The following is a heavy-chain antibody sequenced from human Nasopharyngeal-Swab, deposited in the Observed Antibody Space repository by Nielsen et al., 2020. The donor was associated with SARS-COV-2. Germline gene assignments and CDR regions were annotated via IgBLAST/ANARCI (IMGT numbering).Heavy chain of an antibody. J-gene: IGHJ3*02. CDR1: GFTFNTYA. Sequence: GESPKISCAASGFTFNTYALHWVRQAPGKGLEWVTVISFDGNKKFYADSVKGRFTISRDNSKNTLYLQMNSLRAEDTAVYYCASGTLLVGATLGAFDIWGQGTMVTVSS. D-gene: IGHD1-26*01. CDR3: ASGTLLVGATLGAFDI. CDR2: ISFDGNKK. V-gene: IGHV3-30-3*01.